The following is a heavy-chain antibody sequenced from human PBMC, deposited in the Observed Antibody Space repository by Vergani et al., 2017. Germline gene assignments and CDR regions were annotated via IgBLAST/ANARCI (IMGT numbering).Heavy chain of an antibody. J-gene: IGHJ6*03. CDR2: VDPEDGET. Sequence: EVQLVQSGAEVKKPGATMKISCKVSGYTFTDHYMHWVKQAPGKGLEWMGLVDPEDGETIYAEKFKGRVTIAADTSTDTAHLELRSLRSDDTAVYYCARCVWYCSSTSCFKLELGYYYYMDVWGKGTTVTVSS. D-gene: IGHD2-2*01. CDR1: GYTFTDHY. V-gene: IGHV1-69-2*01. CDR3: ARCVWYCSSTSCFKLELGYYYYMDV.